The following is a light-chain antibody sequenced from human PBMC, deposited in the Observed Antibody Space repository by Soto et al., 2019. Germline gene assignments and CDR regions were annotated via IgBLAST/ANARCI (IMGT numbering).Light chain of an antibody. CDR3: QQYNNWAPLT. CDR2: GAS. CDR1: QSVSSN. V-gene: IGKV3-15*01. Sequence: EIVIKQSPATLSVSPGERATISCRASQSVSSNLAWYQQKPGQAPRLHIYGASTRATGNPAMFSGSGSGTEFTLTISILQSEDFAVYYCQQYNNWAPLTFGGGTKVEIK. J-gene: IGKJ4*01.